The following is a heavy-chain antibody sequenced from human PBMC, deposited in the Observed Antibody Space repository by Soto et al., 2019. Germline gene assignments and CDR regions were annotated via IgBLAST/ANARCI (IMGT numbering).Heavy chain of an antibody. D-gene: IGHD5-18*01. CDR2: IYYSGST. Sequence: SETLSLTCTVSGGSISSYYWSWIRQPPGKGLEWIGYIYYSGSTNYNPSLKSRVTISVDTSKNQFSLKLSSVTAADTAVYYCARDLGPGGYSYRDYWGQGTMGTVSA. V-gene: IGHV4-59*01. CDR1: GGSISSYY. CDR3: ARDLGPGGYSYRDY. J-gene: IGHJ4*02.